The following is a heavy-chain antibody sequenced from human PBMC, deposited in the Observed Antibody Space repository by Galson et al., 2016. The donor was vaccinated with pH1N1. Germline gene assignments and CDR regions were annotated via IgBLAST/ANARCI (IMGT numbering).Heavy chain of an antibody. Sequence: SLRLSCAASGFTFSSFAMYWVRQAPGKGLEWVAVISYEGSNKFYAASVQGRFTISRDNSKNTIYLQMNRLRGEDGAIYYCARVGRQWLAGDYYYMDVWGKGTTVAVSS. J-gene: IGHJ6*03. D-gene: IGHD6-19*01. CDR2: ISYEGSNK. CDR3: ARVGRQWLAGDYYYMDV. CDR1: GFTFSSFA. V-gene: IGHV3-30*04.